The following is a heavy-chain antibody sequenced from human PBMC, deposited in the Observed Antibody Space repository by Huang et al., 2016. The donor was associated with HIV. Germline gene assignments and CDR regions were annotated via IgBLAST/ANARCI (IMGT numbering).Heavy chain of an antibody. J-gene: IGHJ4*02. D-gene: IGHD3-10*01. CDR2: IKRDGRST. V-gene: IGHV3-74*01. CDR1: GFTFSSYW. Sequence: EVQLVESGGGLVQPGGSLRLSCAASGFTFSSYWMHWVRQVPGKGLVWVSHIKRDGRSTSYADSVNGRFTIFRDNAKNTLYLQMNSLRAEDTAVYYCARGSRQGKYYYGSGTAYWGQGTLVTVSS. CDR3: ARGSRQGKYYYGSGTAY.